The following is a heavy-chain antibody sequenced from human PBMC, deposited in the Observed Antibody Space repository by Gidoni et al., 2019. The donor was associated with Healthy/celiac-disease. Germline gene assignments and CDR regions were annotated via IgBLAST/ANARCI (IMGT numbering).Heavy chain of an antibody. CDR3: ARVYPMVRATPLRGMDV. CDR2: ISSSSSYI. V-gene: IGHV3-21*01. Sequence: EVQLVESGGGLVKPGGSLRLSCAASGFTFSSYSMNWVRQAPGKGLEWVSSISSSSSYIYYADSVKGRFTISRDNAKNSLYLQMNSLRAEDTAVYYCARVYPMVRATPLRGMDVWGQGTTVTVSS. CDR1: GFTFSSYS. J-gene: IGHJ6*02. D-gene: IGHD3-10*01.